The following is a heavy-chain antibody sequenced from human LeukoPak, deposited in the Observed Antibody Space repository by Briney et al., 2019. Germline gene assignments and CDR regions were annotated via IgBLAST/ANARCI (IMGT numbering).Heavy chain of an antibody. J-gene: IGHJ4*02. CDR3: ARDVAAPGGVYFDY. Sequence: GGSLRLSCAASGFTVSSNSMSWVRPAAGKGVVWVSVIYTGGTTYYADPVKGRFTISRDNSKITLYHQMNSLRAEDTAVYYCARDVAAPGGVYFDYWGQGTLVTVSS. CDR1: GFTVSSNS. D-gene: IGHD3-16*01. V-gene: IGHV3-66*01. CDR2: IYTGGTT.